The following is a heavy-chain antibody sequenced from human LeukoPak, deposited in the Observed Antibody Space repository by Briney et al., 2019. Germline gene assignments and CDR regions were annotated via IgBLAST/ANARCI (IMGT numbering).Heavy chain of an antibody. V-gene: IGHV3-23*01. CDR2: ISGSGGST. D-gene: IGHD1-26*01. CDR1: GFTFSSYA. Sequence: GGSLRLSCAASGFTFSSYAMSWVRQAPGKGLERVSAISGSGGSTYYADSVKGRFTISRDNSKNTLYLQMNSLRAEDTAVYYCATLGGVSGSYPIPFDYWGQGTLVTVSS. J-gene: IGHJ4*02. CDR3: ATLGGVSGSYPIPFDY.